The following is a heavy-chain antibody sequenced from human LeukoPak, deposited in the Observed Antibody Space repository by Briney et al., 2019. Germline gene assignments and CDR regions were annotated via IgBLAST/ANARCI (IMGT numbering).Heavy chain of an antibody. Sequence: GASVKVSCKASGYTFTSYYMHWVRQAPGQGLEWMGIINPSGGSTSYAQKFQGRVTMTRDTSTSTVYMELSSLGSEDTAVYYCARDGLLRDTPEYYFDYWGQGTLVTVSS. J-gene: IGHJ4*02. CDR3: ARDGLLRDTPEYYFDY. CDR1: GYTFTSYY. V-gene: IGHV1-46*01. D-gene: IGHD5-18*01. CDR2: INPSGGST.